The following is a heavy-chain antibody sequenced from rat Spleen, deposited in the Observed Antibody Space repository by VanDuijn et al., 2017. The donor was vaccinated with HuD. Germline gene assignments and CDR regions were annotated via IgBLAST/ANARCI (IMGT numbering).Heavy chain of an antibody. CDR2: ISNGGDNT. V-gene: IGHV5S13*01. J-gene: IGHJ2*01. Sequence: EVQLVESGGGLVQPGRSLTLFCAASGFTFRNYGMAWVRQTPTTGLEWVASISNGGDNTYYRDSVKGRFTISRDNAKSTLYLQMDSLRSEDTATYYCTRRNWDLGFDHWGQGVMVTVSS. D-gene: IGHD5-1*01. CDR3: TRRNWDLGFDH. CDR1: GFTFRNYG.